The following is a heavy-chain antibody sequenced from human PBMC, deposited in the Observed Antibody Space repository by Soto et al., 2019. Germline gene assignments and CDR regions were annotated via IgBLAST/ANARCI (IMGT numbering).Heavy chain of an antibody. CDR3: ERVDWGSFDY. CDR2: IFYTGST. J-gene: IGHJ4*02. CDR1: GACLSGYY. Sequence: PXGTLSLTCTVSGACLSGYYWAWIRQPPGKGLEWIGNIFYTGSTDYNPSLKSRITMSLDTSRSHFSLKIRSVTTADTAVYYCERVDWGSFDYWGQGTLVTVSS. V-gene: IGHV4-59*01. D-gene: IGHD3-9*01.